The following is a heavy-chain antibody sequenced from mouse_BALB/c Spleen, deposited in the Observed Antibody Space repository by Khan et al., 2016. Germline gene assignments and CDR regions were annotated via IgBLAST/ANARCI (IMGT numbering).Heavy chain of an antibody. Sequence: QVQLKQSGPGLVAPSQSLSITCTVYGYSLTRYGVHWVRQPPGKGLEWLGLIWAGGSTNYNWALMSRLSISIDNSKSLVFLIMSSLQTDDTALYYCASSNYLARDWGQGTTRPVSS. CDR2: IWAGGST. V-gene: IGHV2-9*02. D-gene: IGHD3-3*01. J-gene: IGHJ2*01. CDR3: ASSNYLARD. CDR1: GYSLTRYG.